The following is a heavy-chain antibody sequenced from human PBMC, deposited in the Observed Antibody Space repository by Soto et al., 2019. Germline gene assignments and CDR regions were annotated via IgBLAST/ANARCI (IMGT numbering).Heavy chain of an antibody. V-gene: IGHV3-30*18. Sequence: QVQLVESGGGVVQPGRSLRLSCAASGFTFSSYGMHWVRQAPGKGLEWVAVISYDGSKKYYADSVKGRFTISRDNSKNTLYLQMNSLRAEDTAVYYCAKDSSSSGWYYFDSWGQGTLVTVSS. CDR2: ISYDGSKK. CDR3: AKDSSSSGWYYFDS. J-gene: IGHJ4*02. CDR1: GFTFSSYG. D-gene: IGHD6-19*01.